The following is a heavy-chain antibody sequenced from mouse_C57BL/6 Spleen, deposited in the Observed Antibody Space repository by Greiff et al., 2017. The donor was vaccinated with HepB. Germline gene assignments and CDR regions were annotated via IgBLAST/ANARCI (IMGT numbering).Heavy chain of an antibody. D-gene: IGHD1-1*01. V-gene: IGHV1-9*01. CDR3: ARASDYYGSSYYAMDY. CDR2: LLPGSGST. J-gene: IGHJ4*01. CDR1: GYTFTGYW. Sequence: VQLQQSGAELMKPGASVKLSCKATGYTFTGYWIEWVKQRPGHGLEWIGELLPGSGSTNYNEKFKGKATFTADTSSNTAYMQLSSLTTEDSAIYYCARASDYYGSSYYAMDYWGQGTSVTVSS.